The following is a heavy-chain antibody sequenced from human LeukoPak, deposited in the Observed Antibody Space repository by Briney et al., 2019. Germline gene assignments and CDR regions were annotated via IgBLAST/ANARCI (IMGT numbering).Heavy chain of an antibody. CDR1: GYSISSGYY. J-gene: IGHJ4*02. CDR3: ARLSPAYYFDY. V-gene: IGHV4-38-2*01. Sequence: PSETLSLTCAVSGYSISSGYYWGWIRQPPGKGLEWIGSIYHSGSTYYNPSLKSRVTISVDTSKNQFSLKLSSVTAADTAVYCCARLSPAYYFDYWGQGTLVTVSS. CDR2: IYHSGST. D-gene: IGHD2-2*01.